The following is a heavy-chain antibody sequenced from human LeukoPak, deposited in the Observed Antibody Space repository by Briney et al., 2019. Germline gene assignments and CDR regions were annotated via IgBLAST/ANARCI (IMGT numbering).Heavy chain of an antibody. CDR1: GGTFSSYA. CDR3: ARATRAATVTTDPFDY. CDR2: IIPIFGTA. V-gene: IGHV1-69*13. J-gene: IGHJ4*02. Sequence: ASVKVSCKASGGTFSSYAISWVRQAPGQGLEWMGGIIPIFGTANYAQKFQGRVTITANESTSTAYMELSSLRSEDTAVYYCARATRAATVTTDPFDYWGQGTLVTVSS. D-gene: IGHD4-17*01.